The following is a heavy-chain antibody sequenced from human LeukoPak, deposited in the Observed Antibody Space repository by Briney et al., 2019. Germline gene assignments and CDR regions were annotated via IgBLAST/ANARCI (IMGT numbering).Heavy chain of an antibody. Sequence: GGSLRLSCVASGFTFSSSSMNWVRQAPGKGLEWVSYISISSTTIYYADSVKGRFTISRDNAKNSLYLQMNSLRDEDTAVYYCARAPRIAVAGMRISGGGDYWGQGTLVTVSS. V-gene: IGHV3-48*02. D-gene: IGHD6-19*01. CDR1: GFTFSSSS. CDR3: ARAPRIAVAGMRISGGGDY. J-gene: IGHJ4*02. CDR2: ISISSTTI.